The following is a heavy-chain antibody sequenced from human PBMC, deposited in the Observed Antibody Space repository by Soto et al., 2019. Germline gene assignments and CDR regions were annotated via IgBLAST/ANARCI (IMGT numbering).Heavy chain of an antibody. CDR1: GFTFSSYA. D-gene: IGHD3-22*01. CDR3: AKDRATMIVVVTYYFDY. V-gene: IGHV3-23*01. CDR2: ISGSGGST. J-gene: IGHJ4*02. Sequence: GGSLRLSCAASGFTFSSYAMSWVRQAPGKGLEWVSAISGSGGSTYYADSVKGRFTISRDNSKNTLYLQMNSLRAEDTAVYYCAKDRATMIVVVTYYFDYWGQGTLVTFSA.